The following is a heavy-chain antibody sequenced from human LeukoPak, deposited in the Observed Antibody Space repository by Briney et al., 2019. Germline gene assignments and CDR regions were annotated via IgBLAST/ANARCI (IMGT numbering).Heavy chain of an antibody. V-gene: IGHV3-23*01. Sequence: GGSLRLSCAASGFTFSNYVMNWVRQAPGKGLEWVSAISGPGGGTYYADSVKGRFTISRDNSKNTLYLQMNSLRVEDTAVYYCAKAPPGYSAYALPANWGQGTLVTVSS. CDR3: AKAPPGYSAYALPAN. D-gene: IGHD5-12*01. CDR2: ISGPGGGT. CDR1: GFTFSNYV. J-gene: IGHJ4*02.